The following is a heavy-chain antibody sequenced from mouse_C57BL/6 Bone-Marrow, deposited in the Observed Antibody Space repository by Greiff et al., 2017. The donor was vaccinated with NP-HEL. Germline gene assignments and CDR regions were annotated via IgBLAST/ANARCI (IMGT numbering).Heavy chain of an antibody. CDR3: TRDGDGYYYAMDY. V-gene: IGHV5-9-1*02. CDR2: ISSGGDYI. J-gene: IGHJ4*01. Sequence: EVKLVESGEGLVKPGGSLKLSCAASGFTFSSYAMSWVRQTPEKRLEWVAYISSGGDYIYYADTVRGRFTISRDNARNTLYLQMSSLKSEDTAMYYCTRDGDGYYYAMDYWGQGTSVTVSS. CDR1: GFTFSSYA. D-gene: IGHD2-3*01.